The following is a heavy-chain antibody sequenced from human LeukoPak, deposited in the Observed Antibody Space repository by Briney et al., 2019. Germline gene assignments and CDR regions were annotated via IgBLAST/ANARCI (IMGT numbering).Heavy chain of an antibody. V-gene: IGHV3-23*01. D-gene: IGHD3-9*01. CDR3: AKGEVLRYFDWLPGPYFDY. CDR2: INANGGRK. Sequence: GGSLRLSCGASGFIFGNYAMSWVRQAPGKGLEWVTGINANGGRKYYADSVKGRFTISRDNSKNTLFVQMDSLRAEDTAVYYCAKGEVLRYFDWLPGPYFDYWGQGTLVTVSS. CDR1: GFIFGNYA. J-gene: IGHJ4*02.